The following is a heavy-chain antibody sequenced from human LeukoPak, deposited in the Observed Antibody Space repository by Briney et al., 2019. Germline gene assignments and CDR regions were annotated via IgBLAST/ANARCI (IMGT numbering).Heavy chain of an antibody. V-gene: IGHV3-53*01. CDR2: IYSGGST. Sequence: GGSLRLSCAASGFTVSSNYMSWVRQAPGKGLEWVSVIYSGGSTYYADSVKGRFTISRDNSKNTLYLQMNSLRAEDTAVYYCARDGLAAAGDYYYYYGMDVWGKGTTVTASS. D-gene: IGHD6-13*01. CDR1: GFTVSSNY. J-gene: IGHJ6*04. CDR3: ARDGLAAAGDYYYYYGMDV.